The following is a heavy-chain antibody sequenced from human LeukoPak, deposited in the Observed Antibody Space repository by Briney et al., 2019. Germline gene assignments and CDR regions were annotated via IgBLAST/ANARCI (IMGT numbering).Heavy chain of an antibody. D-gene: IGHD3-22*01. V-gene: IGHV3-23*01. CDR1: GFTFSSYA. Sequence: GGSLRLSCAASGFTFSSYAMSWVRQAPGRGLECVSGISGSGGRTDYADSVKGRFTISRDNSKNTVYLQMNSLRAEDTAVYYCAKVGSGYYSSFDYWSQGTLVTVSS. CDR3: AKVGSGYYSSFDY. J-gene: IGHJ4*02. CDR2: ISGSGGRT.